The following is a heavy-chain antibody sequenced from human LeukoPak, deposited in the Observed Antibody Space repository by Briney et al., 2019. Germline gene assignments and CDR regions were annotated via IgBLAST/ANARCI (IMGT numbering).Heavy chain of an antibody. Sequence: PSETLSLTCTVSGYSISRGYYWGWIRQPPGKGLEWVGSIYHSGSTYYKPSLKRRVTISVDKSKNHFSLELSSVTAAVTAVYYCTCHAGWSGPSEWGQGTLVIVSS. CDR3: TCHAGWSGPSE. V-gene: IGHV4-38-2*02. CDR1: GYSISRGYY. J-gene: IGHJ4*02. D-gene: IGHD3-9*01. CDR2: IYHSGST.